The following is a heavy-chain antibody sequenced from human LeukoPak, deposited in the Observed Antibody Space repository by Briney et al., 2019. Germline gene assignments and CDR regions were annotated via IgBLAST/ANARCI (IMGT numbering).Heavy chain of an antibody. CDR1: GGTFSSYA. CDR2: IIPIFGTA. CDR3: AREELYSSGWQPSP. J-gene: IGHJ5*02. V-gene: IGHV1-69*05. Sequence: SVKVSFKASGGTFSSYAISWVRQAPGQGLEWMGGIIPIFGTANYAQKFQGRVTITTDESTSTAYMELSSLRSEDTAVYYCAREELYSSGWQPSPWGQGTLVTVSS. D-gene: IGHD6-19*01.